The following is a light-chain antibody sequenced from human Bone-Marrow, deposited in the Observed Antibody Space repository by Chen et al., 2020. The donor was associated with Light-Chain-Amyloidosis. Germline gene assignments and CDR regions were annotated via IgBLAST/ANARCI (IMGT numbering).Light chain of an antibody. V-gene: IGKV1-39*01. CDR1: QSISWN. Sequence: DIQMTQSPSPRSASVGDRVTVTCRASQSISWNLNWYQQKPGKAPKVLIYAASSLQSGVPSRFSGSGYGTDFTLTISSLQPEDFATYYCQQSYSTTYSFGQGTKLEIK. J-gene: IGKJ2*03. CDR2: AAS. CDR3: QQSYSTTYS.